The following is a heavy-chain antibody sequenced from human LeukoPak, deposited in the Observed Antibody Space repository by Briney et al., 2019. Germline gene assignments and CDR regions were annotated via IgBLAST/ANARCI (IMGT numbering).Heavy chain of an antibody. V-gene: IGHV4-39*01. CDR3: ARHKDDSSGYYYSNDDY. CDR2: IYYSGST. D-gene: IGHD3-22*01. Sequence: KPSETLSLTCAVSGGSISSSSYYWGWIRQPPGKGLEWIGSIYYSGSTYYNPSLKSRVTISVDTSKNQFSLKLSSVTAADTAVYYCARHKDDSSGYYYSNDDYWGQGTLVTVSS. J-gene: IGHJ4*02. CDR1: GGSISSSSYY.